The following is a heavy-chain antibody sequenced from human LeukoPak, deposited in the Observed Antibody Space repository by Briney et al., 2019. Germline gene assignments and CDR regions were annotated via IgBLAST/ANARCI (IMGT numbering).Heavy chain of an antibody. CDR2: IIPIFGTA. V-gene: IGHV1-69*05. J-gene: IGHJ4*02. D-gene: IGHD6-6*01. Sequence: GASVKASCKASGGTFSSYAISWVRQAPGQGLEWMGGIIPIFGTANYAQKFQGRVTITTDESTSTAYMELSSLRSEDTAVYYCARGSGSSSGADYWGQGTLVTVSS. CDR3: ARGSGSSSGADY. CDR1: GGTFSSYA.